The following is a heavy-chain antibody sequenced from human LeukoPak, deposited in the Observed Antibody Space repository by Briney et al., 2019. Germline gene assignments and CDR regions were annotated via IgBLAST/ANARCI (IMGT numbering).Heavy chain of an antibody. D-gene: IGHD2-8*01. CDR2: IYTSGSA. J-gene: IGHJ4*02. CDR3: ARDQDCTNGVCYFI. V-gene: IGHV4-4*07. CDR1: GGSISSYY. Sequence: SETLSLTCTVSGGSISSYYWSWIRQPAGKGLEWIGRIYTSGSANYNPSLKSRVTMSVDTSKNQFSLKLSSVTAADTAVYYCARDQDCTNGVCYFIWGQGTLVTVSS.